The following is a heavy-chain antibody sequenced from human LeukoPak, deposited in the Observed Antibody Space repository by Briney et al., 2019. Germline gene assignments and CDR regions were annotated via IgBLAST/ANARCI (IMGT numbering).Heavy chain of an antibody. CDR2: INSDGSST. Sequence: GGSLRLSCAASGFTFSSYWMHWVRQAPGKRLVWVSRINSDGSSTSYADSVKGRFTISRDNAKNTLYLQMNSLRAEDTAVYYCARETYYDSSEAFDIWGQGTMVTVSS. D-gene: IGHD3-22*01. CDR1: GFTFSSYW. CDR3: ARETYYDSSEAFDI. V-gene: IGHV3-74*01. J-gene: IGHJ3*02.